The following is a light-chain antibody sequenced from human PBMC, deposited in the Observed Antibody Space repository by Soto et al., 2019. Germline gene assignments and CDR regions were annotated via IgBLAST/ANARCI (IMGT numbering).Light chain of an antibody. CDR2: AAS. CDR3: QQSYTTPRT. V-gene: IGKV1-39*01. CDR1: QSISTF. Sequence: DIQMTQSPSSLSASVGDRVSVTCRASQSISTFLNWYQQIPGQAHKLLIYAASSLQSGVPSRFSGNGSGADFTLTIGSLQPEDFATYYCQQSYTTPRTFGHGTKVDMK. J-gene: IGKJ1*01.